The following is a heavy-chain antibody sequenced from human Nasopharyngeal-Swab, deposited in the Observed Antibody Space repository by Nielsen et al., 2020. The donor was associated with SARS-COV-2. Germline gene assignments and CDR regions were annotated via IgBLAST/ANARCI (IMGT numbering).Heavy chain of an antibody. CDR3: ARDTRSSWYYYYGMDV. Sequence: ASVKACKASGYTFTSYAMNWVRQAPGQGLEWMGWINTNTGNPTYAQGFTGRFVFSLDTSVSTAYLQISSLKAEDTAVYYCARDTRSSWYYYYGMDVWGQGTTVTVSS. V-gene: IGHV7-4-1*02. CDR1: GYTFTSYA. J-gene: IGHJ6*02. CDR2: INTNTGNP. D-gene: IGHD6-13*01.